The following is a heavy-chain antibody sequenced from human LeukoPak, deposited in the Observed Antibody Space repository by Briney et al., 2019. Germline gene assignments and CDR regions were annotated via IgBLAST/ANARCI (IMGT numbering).Heavy chain of an antibody. V-gene: IGHV1-46*01. D-gene: IGHD6-19*01. J-gene: IGHJ6*04. CDR1: GYTFTSYY. CDR2: INPSGGST. Sequence: ASVKVSCKASGYTFTSYYMHWVRQAPGQGLEWTGIINPSGGSTSYAQKFQGRVTMTRDTSTSTVYMELSSLRSEDTAVYYCARGNSFSSGWSPSYYYYGMDVWGKGTTVTVSP. CDR3: ARGNSFSSGWSPSYYYYGMDV.